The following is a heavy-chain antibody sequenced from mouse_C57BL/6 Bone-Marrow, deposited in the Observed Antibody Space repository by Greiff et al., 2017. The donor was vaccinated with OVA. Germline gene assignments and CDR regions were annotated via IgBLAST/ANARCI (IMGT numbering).Heavy chain of an antibody. V-gene: IGHV5-9-1*02. CDR3: TRGLTTVVPDV. CDR2: ISSGGDYI. J-gene: IGHJ1*03. CDR1: GFTFSSYA. D-gene: IGHD1-1*01. Sequence: EVNVVESGEGLVKPGGSLKLSCAASGFTFSSYAMSWVRQTPAKRLEWVAYISSGGDYIYYADTVKGRFTISRDNARNTLYLQMSSLKSEDTAMYYCTRGLTTVVPDVWGTGTTVTVSS.